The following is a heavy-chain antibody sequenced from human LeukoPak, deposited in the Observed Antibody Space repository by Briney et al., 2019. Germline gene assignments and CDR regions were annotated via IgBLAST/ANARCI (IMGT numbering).Heavy chain of an antibody. CDR2: ISWDGGST. D-gene: IGHD3-10*01. Sequence: GGSLRLSCAASGFTFDDYAMHWVRQAPGKGLEWVSLISWDGGSTYYADSVEGRFTISRDNSKNSLYLQMNSLRAEDTALYYCAKDIRAEPHGSGSFFDYWGQGTLVTVSS. CDR3: AKDIRAEPHGSGSFFDY. J-gene: IGHJ4*02. V-gene: IGHV3-43D*04. CDR1: GFTFDDYA.